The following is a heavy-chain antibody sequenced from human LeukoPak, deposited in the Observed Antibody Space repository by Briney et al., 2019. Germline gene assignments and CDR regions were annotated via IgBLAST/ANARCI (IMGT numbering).Heavy chain of an antibody. J-gene: IGHJ4*03. Sequence: PGGSLRLSCTASGLTFSRHWMHWVRQAPGKGLVWISRIKTDGSATLYADFVEGRFTISRDNAKNTLYLQMSSLRAEDTAVYYCGSSEDGYIDDWGRGTLVTVSS. D-gene: IGHD5-24*01. CDR1: GLTFSRHW. V-gene: IGHV3-74*01. CDR2: IKTDGSAT. CDR3: GSSEDGYIDD.